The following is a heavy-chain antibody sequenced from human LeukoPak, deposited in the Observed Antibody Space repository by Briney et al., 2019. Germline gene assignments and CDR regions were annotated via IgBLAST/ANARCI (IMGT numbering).Heavy chain of an antibody. J-gene: IGHJ4*02. V-gene: IGHV4-59*01. CDR1: GGSISSYY. CDR3: ARDAYTSGFRFVDY. CDR2: ISYSGST. D-gene: IGHD6-19*01. Sequence: SETLSLTCTVSGGSISSYYWSWIRQPPGKGLEWIGYISYSGSTNYNPSHKSRVTISIDTSKNQFSLKLSPVTAADTAVYFCARDAYTSGFRFVDYWGPGIVVTVSS.